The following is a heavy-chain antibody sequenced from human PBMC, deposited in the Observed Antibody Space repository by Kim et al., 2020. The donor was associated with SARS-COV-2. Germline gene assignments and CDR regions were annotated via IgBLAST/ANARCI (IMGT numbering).Heavy chain of an antibody. D-gene: IGHD3-22*01. J-gene: IGHJ6*02. CDR3: ASTRYDSSGYYPYGMDV. CDR1: GGSISSGSYY. V-gene: IGHV4-61*02. CDR2: IYTSGST. Sequence: SETLSLTCTVSGGSISSGSYYWSWIRQPAGKGLEWIGRIYTSGSTNYNPSLKGRVTISVDTSKNQFSLKLSSVTAADTAVYYCASTRYDSSGYYPYGMDVWGQGTTVTVSS.